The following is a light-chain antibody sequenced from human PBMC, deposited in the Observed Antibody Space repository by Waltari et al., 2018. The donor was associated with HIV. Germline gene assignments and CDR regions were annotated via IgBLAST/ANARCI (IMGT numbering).Light chain of an antibody. CDR1: QTISDW. CDR3: QQYSTFPGT. V-gene: IGKV1-5*03. CDR2: KAS. Sequence: EIQMTQTPSDLSASVGDRVTITCRASQTISDWLAWYQQRPGNAPKLLIFKASGLESGVPSRFSGSLSGTEFTLTISSLQPDDLATYYCQQYSTFPGTFGQGTKVEI. J-gene: IGKJ1*01.